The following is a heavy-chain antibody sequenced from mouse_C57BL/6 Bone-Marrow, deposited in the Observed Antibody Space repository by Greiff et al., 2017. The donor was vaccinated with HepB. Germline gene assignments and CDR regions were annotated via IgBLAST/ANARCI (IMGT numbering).Heavy chain of an antibody. CDR1: GFTFSSYT. CDR2: ISGGGGNT. Sequence: EVMLVESGGGLVKPGGSLKLSCAASGFTFSSYTMSWVRQTPGKRLEWVATISGGGGNTYYPDSVKGRFTISRDKAKNTLYLQMSSLRSEDTALYYCARRLSMDYWGQGTSVTVSS. CDR3: ARRLSMDY. V-gene: IGHV5-9*01. J-gene: IGHJ4*01.